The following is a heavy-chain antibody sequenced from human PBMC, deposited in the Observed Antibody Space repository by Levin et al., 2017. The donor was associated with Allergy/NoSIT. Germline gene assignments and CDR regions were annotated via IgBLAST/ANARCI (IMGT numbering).Heavy chain of an antibody. J-gene: IGHJ4*02. D-gene: IGHD3-16*01. V-gene: IGHV4-39*01. CDR2: IYYSGST. CDR1: GGSISSSSYS. CDR3: ARRNHYGSYADY. Sequence: SETLSLTCTVSGGSISSSSYSWGWIRQPPGKGLEWIGNIYYSGSTYYNPSLNSRVTISVDTSKNQFSLNLSSVTDADTAVDYCARRNHYGSYADYWGQGTLVTVAS.